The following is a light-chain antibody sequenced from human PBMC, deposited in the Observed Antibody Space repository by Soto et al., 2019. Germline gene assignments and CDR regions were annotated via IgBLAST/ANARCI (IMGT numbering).Light chain of an antibody. Sequence: IALTQSPGTLSLSPGERATLSCRASQRVSSNYVAWYQHKPGQAPRLLIHGASIRATGIPDRFSGSGSGTDFTLTISRLEAEDLAVYYCHQYGTLPYAFGQGTKLQIK. CDR2: GAS. CDR1: QRVSSNY. J-gene: IGKJ2*01. V-gene: IGKV3-20*01. CDR3: HQYGTLPYA.